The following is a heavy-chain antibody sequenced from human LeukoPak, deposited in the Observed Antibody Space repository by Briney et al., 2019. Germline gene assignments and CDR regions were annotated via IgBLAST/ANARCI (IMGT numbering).Heavy chain of an antibody. Sequence: SETLSLTCTVSGGSISSYYWSWIRQPPGKGLEWIGYIYTSGSTNYNPSLKSRVTISVDTSKNQFSLKLSSVTAADTAVYYCARLNIVVVPAKKYNWFDPWGQGTLVTVSS. CDR3: ARLNIVVVPAKKYNWFDP. V-gene: IGHV4-4*09. CDR1: GGSISSYY. J-gene: IGHJ5*02. D-gene: IGHD2-2*01. CDR2: IYTSGST.